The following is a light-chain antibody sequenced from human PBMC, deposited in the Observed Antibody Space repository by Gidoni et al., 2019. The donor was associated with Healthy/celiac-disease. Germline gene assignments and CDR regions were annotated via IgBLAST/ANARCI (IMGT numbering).Light chain of an antibody. CDR1: SSDVGGYNY. V-gene: IGLV2-14*03. CDR2: DVN. Sequence: QSALTQPASVSGSPGHSTTISCTGTSSDVGGYNYVSWYQQHPGKAPKVMSYDVNNRPSGVSNRFSGSKSGNTASLTISGLQAEDEADYYCSSYTSSSTPLYVFGTGTKVTVL. CDR3: SSYTSSSTPLYV. J-gene: IGLJ1*01.